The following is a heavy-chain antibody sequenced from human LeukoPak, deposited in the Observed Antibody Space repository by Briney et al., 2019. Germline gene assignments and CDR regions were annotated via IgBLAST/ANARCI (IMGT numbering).Heavy chain of an antibody. Sequence: PGGSLRLSCAASGFTLNDYAMYWVRQTPGKGLEWVTLISYDGYDKSYADSVRGRFTISRDNSKNTLYLQMDSLRSEDTAVYYCARDFFPIVDSSWYEIGYWGQGTLVTVSS. CDR2: ISYDGYDK. CDR1: GFTLNDYA. J-gene: IGHJ4*02. D-gene: IGHD6-13*01. CDR3: ARDFFPIVDSSWYEIGY. V-gene: IGHV3-30-3*01.